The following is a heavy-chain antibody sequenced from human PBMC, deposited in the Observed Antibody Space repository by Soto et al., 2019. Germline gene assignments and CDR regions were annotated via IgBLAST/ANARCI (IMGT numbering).Heavy chain of an antibody. Sequence: EVQLLDSGGGLVQPGGSLRLSCAASGFSFSAYAMNWVRQAPGKGLEWVSEISATGGSTFYADFVKGRFTISRDNSKNTLYLHLTSLRDEDTARYYCAKASSAWYDSKSYYFDDWGPGTLVTVSS. CDR2: ISATGGST. D-gene: IGHD6-19*01. CDR3: AKASSAWYDSKSYYFDD. V-gene: IGHV3-23*01. J-gene: IGHJ4*02. CDR1: GFSFSAYA.